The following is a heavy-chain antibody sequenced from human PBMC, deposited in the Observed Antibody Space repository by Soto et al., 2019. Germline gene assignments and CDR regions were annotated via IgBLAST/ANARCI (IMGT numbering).Heavy chain of an antibody. CDR2: ISSSSSYT. J-gene: IGHJ3*02. D-gene: IGHD5-18*01. V-gene: IGHV3-11*06. CDR3: ARPNIQLWTSGAFDI. CDR1: GLTFSDYY. Sequence: PGGSLRLSCEASGLTFSDYYMSWIRQAPGKGLEWVSYISSSSSYTNYADSVKGRFTISRDNAKNSLYLQMNSPRAEDTAVYYCARPNIQLWTSGAFDIWGQGTMVTVSS.